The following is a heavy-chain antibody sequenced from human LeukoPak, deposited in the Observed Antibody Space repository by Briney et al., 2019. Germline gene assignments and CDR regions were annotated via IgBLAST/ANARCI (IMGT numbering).Heavy chain of an antibody. D-gene: IGHD5-24*01. Sequence: PGGSLRLSCAASGVSFSGYAMDWVRQAPGKGLERVAFIQYDGSQKSYVDSVKGRFTISRDNSKNTLYLQMNSLRAEDTALYYCASGYNYGFDYWGQGTLVTVSS. CDR3: ASGYNYGFDY. CDR2: IQYDGSQK. CDR1: GVSFSGYA. J-gene: IGHJ4*02. V-gene: IGHV3-30*02.